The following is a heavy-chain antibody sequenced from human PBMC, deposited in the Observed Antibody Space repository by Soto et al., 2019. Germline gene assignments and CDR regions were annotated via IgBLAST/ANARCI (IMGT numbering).Heavy chain of an antibody. Sequence: PSETLSLTCTVSGGSISSYYWSWIRQPPGKGLEWIGSIYHTGSTYYNPSLKSRVTISVDTSKNQFSLKLSSVTAADTAVYYCARWGPVFDYRGQGTPVTVSS. J-gene: IGHJ4*02. V-gene: IGHV4-59*04. CDR2: IYHTGST. D-gene: IGHD3-16*01. CDR1: GGSISSYY. CDR3: ARWGPVFDY.